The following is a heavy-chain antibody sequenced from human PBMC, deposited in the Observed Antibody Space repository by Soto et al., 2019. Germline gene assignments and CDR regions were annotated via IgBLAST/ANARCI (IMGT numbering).Heavy chain of an antibody. CDR1: GFTFRTYW. CDR2: TSADGSYT. Sequence: GGSLRLSCAASGFTFRTYWMHWFRQAPGKGLGWVSRTSADGSYTNYADSVKGRLTVSRDNAKDTLYLQMNSLRAEDTAVYYCARDSDYSFDYWGQGTLVTVSS. V-gene: IGHV3-74*01. CDR3: ARDSDYSFDY. J-gene: IGHJ4*02. D-gene: IGHD4-17*01.